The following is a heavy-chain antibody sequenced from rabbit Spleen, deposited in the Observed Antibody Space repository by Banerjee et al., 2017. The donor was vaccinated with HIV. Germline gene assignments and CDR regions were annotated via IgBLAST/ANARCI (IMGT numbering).Heavy chain of an antibody. Sequence: QSLEESGGDLVKPGASLTLTCTASGFSFSSSYWICWVRQAPGKGLELIARISTSTDSTISAIWAKGRFPISKTSSTTVTLQMTSLTAADTATYFCARDLAAVIGWNFSLWGPVTLVTV. J-gene: IGHJ4*01. CDR3: ARDLAAVIGWNFSL. CDR1: GFSFSSSYW. V-gene: IGHV1S40*01. CDR2: ISTSTDST. D-gene: IGHD1-1*01.